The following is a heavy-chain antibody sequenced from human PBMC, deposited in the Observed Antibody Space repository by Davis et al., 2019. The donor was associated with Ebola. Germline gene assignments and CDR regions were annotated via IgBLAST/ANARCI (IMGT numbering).Heavy chain of an antibody. CDR2: IIPIFGTA. D-gene: IGHD2-21*01. CDR1: GGTFSSYA. V-gene: IGHV1-69*05. CDR3: ARGGDVVVVIAIGEYFQH. Sequence: SVKVSCKASGGTFSSYAISWVRQAPGQGLEWMGGIIPIFGTANYAQKFQGRVTITRDTSASTAYMELSSLRSEDTAVYYCARGGDVVVVIAIGEYFQHWGQGTLVTVSS. J-gene: IGHJ1*01.